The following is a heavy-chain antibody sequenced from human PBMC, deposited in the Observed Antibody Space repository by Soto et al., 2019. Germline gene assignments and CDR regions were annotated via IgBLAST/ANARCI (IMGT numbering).Heavy chain of an antibody. CDR1: GGTFSSYA. CDR2: IIPIFGTA. D-gene: IGHD6-19*01. Sequence: SVKVSCKASGGTFSSYAISWVRQAPGQGLEWMGGIIPIFGTANYAQKFQGRVTMTADESTSTAYMELSSLRSEDTAVYFCAREKGISVAGTISWFDPWGQGTLVTVSS. CDR3: AREKGISVAGTISWFDP. J-gene: IGHJ5*02. V-gene: IGHV1-69*13.